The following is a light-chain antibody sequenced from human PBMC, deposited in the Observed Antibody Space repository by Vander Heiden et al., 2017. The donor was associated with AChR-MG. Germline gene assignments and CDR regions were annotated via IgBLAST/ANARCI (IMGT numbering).Light chain of an antibody. CDR3: RQDVTYLPF. CDR2: KTS. V-gene: IGKV1-5*03. Sequence: DIQMTQSPSTLSASVGDSVTITCRASQSINNWLAWYQQKPGKAPKLLIYKTSTLESGVPLRFSGSGSGTAFTLTISSLQPDDFATYYCRQDVTYLPFFGHGTKVDI. J-gene: IGKJ3*01. CDR1: QSINNW.